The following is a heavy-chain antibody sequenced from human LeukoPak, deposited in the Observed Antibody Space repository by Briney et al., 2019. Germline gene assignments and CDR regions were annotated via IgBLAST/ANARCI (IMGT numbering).Heavy chain of an antibody. V-gene: IGHV3-33*01. CDR3: ARDLPYSGSYYNDSPFDY. D-gene: IGHD1-26*01. Sequence: PGGSLRLSCAASGFTFSSYGMHWVRQAPGKGLEWVAVIWYDGSNKYYADSVKGRFTISRDNSKNTLYLQMNSLRAEDTAVYYCARDLPYSGSYYNDSPFDYWGQGTLVAVSS. CDR2: IWYDGSNK. J-gene: IGHJ4*02. CDR1: GFTFSSYG.